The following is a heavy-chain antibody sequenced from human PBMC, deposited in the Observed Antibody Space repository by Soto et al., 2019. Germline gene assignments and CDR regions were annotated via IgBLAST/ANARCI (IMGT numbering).Heavy chain of an antibody. D-gene: IGHD5-12*01. J-gene: IGHJ5*02. V-gene: IGHV4-4*02. CDR1: GVSVTRSNW. Sequence: QVQLQESGPGLVKPSATLALTCAVSGVSVTRSNWWSLVRPSPGKGLEWIGEVYHSGSTRYNPSLKSRGTLSVDISRNQFALRLTAVTAADTAVYDCAREGIYTAFDPWGQGILVTVSS. CDR3: AREGIYTAFDP. CDR2: VYHSGST.